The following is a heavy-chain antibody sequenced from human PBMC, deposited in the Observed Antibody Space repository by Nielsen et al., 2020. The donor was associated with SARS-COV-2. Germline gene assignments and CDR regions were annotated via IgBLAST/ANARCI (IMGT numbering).Heavy chain of an antibody. CDR1: GFTFNSYA. CDR3: ARMEVQPCSGGSCDYGMDV. V-gene: IGHV3-21*05. CDR2: ISKSGTYT. D-gene: IGHD2-15*01. Sequence: GGSLRLSCAASGFTFNSYAIHWVRQSPGKGLEWVSYISKSGTYTDYADSVKGRFTVSRDTARNSVLLQMHSLRADDTAVYYCARMEVQPCSGGSCDYGMDVWGQGTTVTVSS. J-gene: IGHJ6*02.